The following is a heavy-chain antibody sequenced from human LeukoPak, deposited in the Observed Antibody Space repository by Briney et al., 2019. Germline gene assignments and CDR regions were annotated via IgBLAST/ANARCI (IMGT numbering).Heavy chain of an antibody. CDR1: GFTVSSNY. CDR3: ARDGSARALGN. J-gene: IGHJ4*02. D-gene: IGHD6-6*01. V-gene: IGHV3-53*01. Sequence: PGGCLRLSCAASGFTVSSNYMSWVRQAPGKGLEWVSVIDNGGSTYYADSVKGRFTISRDNSKNTLYLQMNSLRAEDTAVYYCARDGSARALGNWGQGTLVSVSS. CDR2: IDNGGST.